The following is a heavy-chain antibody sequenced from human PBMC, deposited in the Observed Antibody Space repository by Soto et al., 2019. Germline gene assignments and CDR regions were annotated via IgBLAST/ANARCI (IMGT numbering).Heavy chain of an antibody. CDR3: ARVLAAAGTVAFDI. D-gene: IGHD6-13*01. V-gene: IGHV3-11*06. CDR2: ISSSSSYT. Sequence: GGSLRLSXAASGFTFSDYYMSWIRQAPGKGLEWVSYISSSSSYTNYADSVKGRFTISRDNAKNSLYLQMNSLRAEDTAVYYCARVLAAAGTVAFDIWGQGTMVTVS. CDR1: GFTFSDYY. J-gene: IGHJ3*02.